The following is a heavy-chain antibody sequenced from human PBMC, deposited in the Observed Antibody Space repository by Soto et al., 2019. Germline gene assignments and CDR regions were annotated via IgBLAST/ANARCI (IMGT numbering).Heavy chain of an antibody. CDR2: IKQDGSEK. D-gene: IGHD3-22*01. J-gene: IGHJ4*02. CDR3: VRDYEAYYYDSSGPFDY. CDR1: GFTSSSYW. V-gene: IGHV3-7*01. Sequence: PGGSLRLSCAASGFTSSSYWMSWVRQAPGKGLEWVANIKQDGSEKYYVDSVKGRFTISRDNAKNSLYLQMNSLRAEDTAVYYCVRDYEAYYYDSSGPFDYWGQGTLVTVSS.